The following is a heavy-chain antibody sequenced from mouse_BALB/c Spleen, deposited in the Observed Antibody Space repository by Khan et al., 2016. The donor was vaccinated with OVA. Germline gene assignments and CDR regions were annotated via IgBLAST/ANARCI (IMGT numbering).Heavy chain of an antibody. CDR2: ISYSGNT. CDR1: GYSITSDYA. D-gene: IGHD1-1*01. J-gene: IGHJ2*02. CDR3: ARIYGGDFDY. V-gene: IGHV3-2*02. Sequence: EVKLVESGPGLVKPSQSLSLTCTVTGYSITSDYAWNWIRQFPGNKLEWMGFISYSGNTKYNPSLKSRISITRDTYRNQFFLQLNSVTIEDTATYYCARIYGGDFDYWGQGTSLTVSS.